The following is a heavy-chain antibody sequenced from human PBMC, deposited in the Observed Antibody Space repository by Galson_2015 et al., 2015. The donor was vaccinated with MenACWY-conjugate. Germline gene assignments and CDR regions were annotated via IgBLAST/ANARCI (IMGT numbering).Heavy chain of an antibody. CDR3: ARVEIAAAPFFDY. CDR2: IYHSGST. D-gene: IGHD6-13*01. J-gene: IGHJ4*02. Sequence: ETLSLTCTVSGYSISSGYYWGWIRQPPGKGLEWIGSIYHSGSTYYNPSLKSRVTISVDTPKNQFSLKLSSVTAADTAVYYCARVEIAAAPFFDYWGQGTLVTVSS. CDR1: GYSISSGYY. V-gene: IGHV4-38-2*02.